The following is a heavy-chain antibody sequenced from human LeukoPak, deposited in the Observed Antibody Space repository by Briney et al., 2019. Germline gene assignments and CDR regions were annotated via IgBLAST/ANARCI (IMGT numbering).Heavy chain of an antibody. CDR1: GYTFTSYG. Sequence: GASVKVSCKASGYTFTSYGISWVRQAPGQGLEWMGWISAYNGNTNYAQKLQGRVTMTTDTSTSTAYMELRSLRSDDTAVYYCARDFEGRATRGYSYGYVLSDAFDIWGQGTMVTVSS. J-gene: IGHJ3*02. D-gene: IGHD5-18*01. CDR2: ISAYNGNT. V-gene: IGHV1-18*01. CDR3: ARDFEGRATRGYSYGYVLSDAFDI.